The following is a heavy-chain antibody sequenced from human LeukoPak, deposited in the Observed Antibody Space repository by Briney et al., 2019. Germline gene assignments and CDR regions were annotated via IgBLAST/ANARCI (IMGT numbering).Heavy chain of an antibody. Sequence: PGRSLRLSCAASGFTFSSYAMHWVRQAPGKGLEWVAVISYDGSNKYYADSVKGRFTISRDNSKNTLYPQMNSLRAEDTAVYYCARDRRGSNYFDYWGQGTLVTVSS. CDR1: GFTFSSYA. J-gene: IGHJ4*02. V-gene: IGHV3-30-3*01. CDR3: ARDRRGSNYFDY. CDR2: ISYDGSNK. D-gene: IGHD3-16*01.